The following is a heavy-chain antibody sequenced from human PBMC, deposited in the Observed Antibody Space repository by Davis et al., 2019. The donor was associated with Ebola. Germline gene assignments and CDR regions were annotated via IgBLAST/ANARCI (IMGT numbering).Heavy chain of an antibody. CDR3: ARDPIKHCTGGVCQGGVDY. CDR1: GYTFTSYY. J-gene: IGHJ4*02. V-gene: IGHV1-46*01. D-gene: IGHD2-8*02. Sequence: ASVKVSCKASGYTFTSYYMHWVRQAPGQGLEWMGIINPSGGSTNYAQKLQGRVTMTTDTSTSTAYMELRSLRSDDTAVYYCARDPIKHCTGGVCQGGVDYWGQGTLVTVSS. CDR2: INPSGGST.